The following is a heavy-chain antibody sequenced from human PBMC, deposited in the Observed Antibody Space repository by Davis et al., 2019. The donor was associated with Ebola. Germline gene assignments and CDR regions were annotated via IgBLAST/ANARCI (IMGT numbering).Heavy chain of an antibody. CDR3: ARVITMIVTGSWFDP. V-gene: IGHV1-18*04. CDR2: MNPNSGNT. CDR1: GYTFTNYY. D-gene: IGHD3-22*01. Sequence: ASVKVSCKASGYTFTNYYLQWVRQAPGQGLEWMGWMNPNSGNTGYAQKLQGRVTMTTDTSTSTAYMELRSLRSDDTAVYYCARVITMIVTGSWFDPWGQGTLVTVSS. J-gene: IGHJ5*02.